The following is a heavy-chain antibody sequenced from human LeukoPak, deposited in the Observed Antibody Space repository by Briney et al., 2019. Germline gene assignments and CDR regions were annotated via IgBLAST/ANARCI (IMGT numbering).Heavy chain of an antibody. CDR3: ARDQLPGDYVLFDY. CDR1: GFTFSDYY. D-gene: IGHD4-17*01. J-gene: IGHJ4*02. Sequence: GGSLRLSCAASGFTFSDYYMSWIRQAPGKGLEWVSYISSSGSTIYYADSVKGRFTISRDNAKNSLYLQMNSLRAEDTAVYYCARDQLPGDYVLFDYWGQGTLVTVSS. CDR2: ISSSGSTI. V-gene: IGHV3-11*01.